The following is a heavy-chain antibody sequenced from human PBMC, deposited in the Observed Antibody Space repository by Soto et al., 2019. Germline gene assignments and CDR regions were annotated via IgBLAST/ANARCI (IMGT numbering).Heavy chain of an antibody. CDR1: GGSISGYC. Sequence: SETLSLTCAVYGGSISGYCLSWISQPPGKGLEWIGEINHSGSTNYNPSLKSRVTISVDTSKNQFSLKLSSVTAADTAVYYCATIHCSSTSCYIFDYWGQGTLVTVSS. CDR2: INHSGST. V-gene: IGHV4-34*01. D-gene: IGHD2-2*01. J-gene: IGHJ4*02. CDR3: ATIHCSSTSCYIFDY.